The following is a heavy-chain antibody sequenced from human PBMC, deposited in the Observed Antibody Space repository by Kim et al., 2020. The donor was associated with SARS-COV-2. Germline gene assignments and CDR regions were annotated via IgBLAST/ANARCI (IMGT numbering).Heavy chain of an antibody. V-gene: IGHV3-15*01. D-gene: IGHD3-22*01. CDR3: TTAQRSSGYTYFDY. CDR2: IKSKTDGGTT. Sequence: GGSLRLSCAASGFTFSNAWMSWVRQAPGKGLEWVGRIKSKTDGGTTDYAAPVKGRFTISRDDSKNTLYLQMNSLKTEDTAVYYCTTAQRSSGYTYFDYWGQGTLVTVSS. J-gene: IGHJ4*02. CDR1: GFTFSNAW.